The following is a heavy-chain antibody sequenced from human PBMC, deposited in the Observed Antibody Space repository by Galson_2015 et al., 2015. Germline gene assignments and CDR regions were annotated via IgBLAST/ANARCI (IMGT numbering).Heavy chain of an antibody. Sequence: SVKVSCKASGYTFHMYGICWVRQAPGQGLEWMGWISAYTGDTTYAQKFQGRVTLTTDTATSTAFMELRSLRSDDTAVYFCARTMVGVEDVWGPGATVTV. J-gene: IGHJ6*02. V-gene: IGHV1-18*04. CDR3: ARTMVGVEDV. D-gene: IGHD3-10*02. CDR2: ISAYTGDT. CDR1: GYTFHMYG.